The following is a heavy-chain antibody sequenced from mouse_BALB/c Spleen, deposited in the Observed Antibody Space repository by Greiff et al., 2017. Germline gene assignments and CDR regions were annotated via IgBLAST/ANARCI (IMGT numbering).Heavy chain of an antibody. CDR1: GFSLTSYG. J-gene: IGHJ4*01. V-gene: IGHV2-5*01. D-gene: IGHD1-1*01. CDR2: IWSGGST. CDR3: AKRPFYGSSDAMDY. Sequence: VKLLESGPGLVQPSQSLSITCTVSGFSLTSYGVNWVRQSPGKGLEWLGVIWSGGSTDYNAALMSRLSITKDNSKSQVFFNMNSLQADDTAIYYRAKRPFYGSSDAMDYWGQGTSVTVSS.